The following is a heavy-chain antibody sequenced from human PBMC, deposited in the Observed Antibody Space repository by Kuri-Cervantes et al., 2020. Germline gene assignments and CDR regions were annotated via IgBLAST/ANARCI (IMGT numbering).Heavy chain of an antibody. Sequence: SVKVSCKASGYTFTSYGISWVRQAPGQGLEWMGRIIPILGIANYAQKFQGRVTITADKSTSTAYMELSSLRSEDTAVYYCAGDDRRDGYVRDVWGQGTTVTVSS. CDR2: IIPILGIA. CDR1: GYTFTSYG. J-gene: IGHJ6*02. V-gene: IGHV1-69*04. CDR3: AGDDRRDGYVRDV. D-gene: IGHD5-24*01.